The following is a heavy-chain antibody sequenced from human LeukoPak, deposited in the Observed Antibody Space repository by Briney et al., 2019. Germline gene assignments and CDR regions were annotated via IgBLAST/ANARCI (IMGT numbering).Heavy chain of an antibody. V-gene: IGHV4-59*01. Sequence: SETLSLTCTVSGGSISSYSWSWIRQPPGKGLEWIGYIYYSGRTNYNPSLTSRVTISVDTSKNHFSLRLSSVTAADTAVYYCAISSIAAREPFDIWGQGTMVTVSS. D-gene: IGHD6-6*01. J-gene: IGHJ3*02. CDR1: GGSISSYS. CDR2: IYYSGRT. CDR3: AISSIAAREPFDI.